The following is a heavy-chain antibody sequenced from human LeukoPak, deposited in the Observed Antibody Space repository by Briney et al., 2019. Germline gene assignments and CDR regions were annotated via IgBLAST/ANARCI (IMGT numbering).Heavy chain of an antibody. D-gene: IGHD3-22*01. CDR2: INHSGST. J-gene: IGHJ4*02. V-gene: IGHV4-34*01. Sequence: PSETLSLTCAVYGGSFSGYYWSWIRQPPGKGLEWIGEINHSGSTNYNPSLKSRVTISVDTSKNQFSLQLSSVTAADTAVYYCVGVSAITMISDWGQGTLVTVSS. CDR3: VGVSAITMISD. CDR1: GGSFSGYY.